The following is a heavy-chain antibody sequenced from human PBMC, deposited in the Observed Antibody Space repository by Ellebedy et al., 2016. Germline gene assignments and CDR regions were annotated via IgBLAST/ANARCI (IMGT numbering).Heavy chain of an antibody. D-gene: IGHD2-8*02. V-gene: IGHV3-30*18. J-gene: IGHJ4*02. CDR2: ISYDGSNK. CDR1: EFTFSNFG. CDR3: AKETGGYQGMLDY. Sequence: GGSLRLXXAASEFTFSNFGMHWVRQAPGKGLEWVSVISYDGSNKYYVDSVKGRFTISRDNSKNTLYLQMNSLRAEDTAVYYCAKETGGYQGMLDYWGQGTLVTVSS.